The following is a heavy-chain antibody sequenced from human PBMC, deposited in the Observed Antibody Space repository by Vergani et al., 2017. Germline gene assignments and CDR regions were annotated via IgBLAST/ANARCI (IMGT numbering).Heavy chain of an antibody. J-gene: IGHJ4*02. CDR2: IFSNDEK. V-gene: IGHV2-26*01. D-gene: IGHD4-17*01. CDR3: ARSGATVMWGDVDY. Sequence: QVTLKESGPVLVKPTETLTLTCTVSGFSLSNARMGVSWLRQPPGKALEWLAHIFSNDEKSYSTSLKSRLTISKDTSKSNVVLTMTNMDPVDTATYYCARSGATVMWGDVDYWGQGTLVTVSS. CDR1: GFSLSNARMG.